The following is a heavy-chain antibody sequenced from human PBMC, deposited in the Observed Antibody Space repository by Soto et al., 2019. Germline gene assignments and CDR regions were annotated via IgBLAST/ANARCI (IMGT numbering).Heavy chain of an antibody. CDR3: ARDKTFAVRGGPLYYYGMDV. V-gene: IGHV1-69*12. CDR1: GGTFSSYA. J-gene: IGHJ6*02. Sequence: QVQLVQSGAEVKKPGSSVKVSCKASGGTFSSYAISWVRQAPGQGLEWMGGIIPIFGTANYAQKFQGRVTITADESTSTAYMELSSLISEDTAVYYCARDKTFAVRGGPLYYYGMDVWGQGTTVTFSS. D-gene: IGHD3-10*01. CDR2: IIPIFGTA.